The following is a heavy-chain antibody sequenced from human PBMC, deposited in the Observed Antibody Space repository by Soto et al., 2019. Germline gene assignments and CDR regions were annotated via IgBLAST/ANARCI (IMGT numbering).Heavy chain of an antibody. CDR2: IYFDVITT. J-gene: IGHJ4*02. CDR1: GFTFNTHW. V-gene: IGHV3-74*01. CDR3: ARGGAMGVDY. D-gene: IGHD1-26*01. Sequence: GGSLRLSCTASGFTFNTHWMHWVRQAPGKGLVWVSRIYFDVITTNYADSVKGRLTVSRDNAKNTVYLHVNTLRDEDTAVYYCARGGAMGVDYWGQGTLVTVSS.